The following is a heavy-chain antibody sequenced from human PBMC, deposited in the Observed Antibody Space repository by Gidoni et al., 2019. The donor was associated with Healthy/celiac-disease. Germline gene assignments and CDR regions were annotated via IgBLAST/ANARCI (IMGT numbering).Heavy chain of an antibody. CDR3: AKDRLPCSSTSCYYYYGMYV. Sequence: AASGFTFSRYAMSWVRQAPGKGLEWVSAISGSGGSTYYTDSVKGRFTISRENSKNTLYLQMNSHRAEDTAVYYCAKDRLPCSSTSCYYYYGMYVWGQGTTVTVSS. J-gene: IGHJ6*02. D-gene: IGHD2-2*01. V-gene: IGHV3-23*01. CDR1: GFTFSRYA. CDR2: ISGSGGST.